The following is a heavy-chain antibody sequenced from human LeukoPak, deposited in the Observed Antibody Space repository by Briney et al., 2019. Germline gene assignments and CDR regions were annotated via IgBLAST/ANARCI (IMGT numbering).Heavy chain of an antibody. Sequence: SETLSLTCTVSGGSISSSSYYWGWIRQPPGKGLEWIGSIYYSGSTYYNPSLKSRVTISVDTSKNQFSLKLSSVTAADTAVYYCARDLVAAKDYFDYWGQGTLVTVSS. V-gene: IGHV4-39*07. J-gene: IGHJ4*02. CDR1: GGSISSSSYY. CDR2: IYYSGST. D-gene: IGHD2-15*01. CDR3: ARDLVAAKDYFDY.